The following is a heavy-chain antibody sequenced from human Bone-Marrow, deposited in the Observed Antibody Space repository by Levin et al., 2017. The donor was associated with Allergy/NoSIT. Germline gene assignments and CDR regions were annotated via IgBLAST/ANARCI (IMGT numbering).Heavy chain of an antibody. Sequence: QSGGSLRLSCAASGFTFSNYAMHWVRQAPGKGLEWVAIISKDGGSTNYADSVKGRFTISRDNSRNTLYLQMSSLRADDTAVYYCAKTSDCASVTCDRPFDSWGQGTKVTVS. CDR3: AKTSDCASVTCDRPFDS. CDR2: ISKDGGST. CDR1: GFTFSNYA. J-gene: IGHJ3*01. V-gene: IGHV3-30-3*02. D-gene: IGHD3/OR15-3a*01.